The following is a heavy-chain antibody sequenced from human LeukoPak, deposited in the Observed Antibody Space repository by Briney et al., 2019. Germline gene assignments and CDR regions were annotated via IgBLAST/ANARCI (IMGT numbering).Heavy chain of an antibody. CDR2: IRYDGSNK. V-gene: IGHV3-30*02. CDR3: AREGPGSGSGSYSRYYFDY. J-gene: IGHJ4*02. Sequence: TGGSLRLSCAASGFTFSNYGIHWVRQAPGKGLEWVAFIRYDGSNKYYADSAKGRFTISRDNSKNTLYLQMNSLRAEDTAVYYCAREGPGSGSGSYSRYYFDYWGQGTLVTVSS. D-gene: IGHD3-10*01. CDR1: GFTFSNYG.